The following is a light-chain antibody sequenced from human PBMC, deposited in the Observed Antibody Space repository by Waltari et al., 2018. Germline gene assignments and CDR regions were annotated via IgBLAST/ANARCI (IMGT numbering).Light chain of an antibody. CDR1: TSATGPKH. CDR3: AAWDNSLSRVI. V-gene: IGLV1-47*01. CDR2: RNN. Sequence: QSVLTQPPSASGTPGQRVTISCSASTSATGPKHVYCYQQLPGTAPKLLIYRNNQRPSGVPDRFSGSKSGTSASLAIGGLRSEDEAYYYCAAWDNSLSRVIFGGGTKLSVL. J-gene: IGLJ2*01.